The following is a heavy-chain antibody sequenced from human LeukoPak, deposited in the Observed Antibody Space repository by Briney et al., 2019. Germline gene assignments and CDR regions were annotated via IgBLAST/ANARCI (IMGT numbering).Heavy chain of an antibody. CDR2: ISGSGGST. Sequence: PGGSLRLSCAASGFTFNSYAMSWVRQAPGKGLEWVSAISGSGGSTYYADSVKGRFTISRDNSKNTLYLQMNSLRAEDTAVYYCAKDRGVIAAAGNWFDPWGQGTLVTVSS. V-gene: IGHV3-23*01. CDR3: AKDRGVIAAAGNWFDP. CDR1: GFTFNSYA. J-gene: IGHJ5*02. D-gene: IGHD6-13*01.